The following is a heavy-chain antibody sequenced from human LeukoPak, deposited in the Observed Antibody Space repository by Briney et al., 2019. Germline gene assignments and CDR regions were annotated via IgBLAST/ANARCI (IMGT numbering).Heavy chain of an antibody. Sequence: GGSLRLSCAASGFTFSSYAIHWVRQAPGKGLEWVSAISGSGGSTYYADSVKGRFTISRDNSKNTLYLQMNSLRAEDTAVYYCAKVSLRPYYDYVWGSYREFDYWGQGTLVTVSS. CDR2: ISGSGGST. V-gene: IGHV3-23*01. CDR1: GFTFSSYA. CDR3: AKVSLRPYYDYVWGSYREFDY. J-gene: IGHJ4*02. D-gene: IGHD3-16*02.